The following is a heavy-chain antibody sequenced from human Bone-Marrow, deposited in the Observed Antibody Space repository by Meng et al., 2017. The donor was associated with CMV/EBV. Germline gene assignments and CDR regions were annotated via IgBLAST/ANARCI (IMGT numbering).Heavy chain of an antibody. V-gene: IGHV3-30*04. J-gene: IGHJ3*02. CDR3: AREGGIGGAIGAFDI. CDR1: GFTFSSYA. CDR2: ISYDGSNK. D-gene: IGHD1-26*01. Sequence: GGSLRLSCAASGFTFSSYAMHWVRQAPGKGLEWVAVISYDGSNKYYADSVKGRFTISRDNSKNTLYLQMNSLRAEDTAVYYCAREGGIGGAIGAFDIWGQGTLVTVSS.